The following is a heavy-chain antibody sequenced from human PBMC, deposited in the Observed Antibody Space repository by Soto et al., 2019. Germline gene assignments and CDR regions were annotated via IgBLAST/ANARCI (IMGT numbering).Heavy chain of an antibody. V-gene: IGHV4-39*01. Sequence: SYTLSLTCAVSGGSIRNNYLYWGLILQPLGKGLEWIGSIYYGGSTYYNPSLKSRVTISVDTSKNQFSLKLTSVTAADKAVYYCATPQIAHSGVSQFDPWAQGSLVTVSS. CDR3: ATPQIAHSGVSQFDP. CDR1: GGSIRNNYLY. CDR2: IYYGGST. D-gene: IGHD6-19*01. J-gene: IGHJ5*02.